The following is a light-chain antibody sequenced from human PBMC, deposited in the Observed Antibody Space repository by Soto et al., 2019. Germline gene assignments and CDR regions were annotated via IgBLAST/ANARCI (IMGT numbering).Light chain of an antibody. J-gene: IGLJ1*01. CDR3: CSYAGSSTSYV. V-gene: IGLV2-23*01. CDR2: EGS. CDR1: SSDVGSYNL. Sequence: QSVRTQPASVYGSPGQSITISCTGTSSDVGSYNLVSWYQQHPGKAPKLMIYEGSKRPSGVSNRFSGSKSGNTASLTISGRQAXDEADYYCCSYAGSSTSYVFGTGTKVTVL.